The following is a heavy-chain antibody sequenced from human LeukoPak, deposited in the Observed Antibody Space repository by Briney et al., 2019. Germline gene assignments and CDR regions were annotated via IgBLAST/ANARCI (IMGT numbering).Heavy chain of an antibody. J-gene: IGHJ4*02. CDR2: ISSSSSYI. V-gene: IGHV3-21*01. CDR1: GFTFSSYS. Sequence: GGSLRLSCAASGFTFSSYSMNWVRQAPGEGLEWVSSISSSSSYIYYADSVKGRFTISRDNAKNSLCLQMNSLRAEDTAVYYCARDRYYDSSGSELDYWGQGTLVTVSS. D-gene: IGHD3-22*01. CDR3: ARDRYYDSSGSELDY.